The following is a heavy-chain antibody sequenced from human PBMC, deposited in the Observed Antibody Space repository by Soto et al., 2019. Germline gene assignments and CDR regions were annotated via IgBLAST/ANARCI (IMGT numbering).Heavy chain of an antibody. J-gene: IGHJ1*01. CDR1: GFTFSSYT. CDR3: AREMKQLVQEGFLQH. V-gene: IGHV3-21*01. CDR2: ISTGSSYI. D-gene: IGHD6-13*01. Sequence: GGSLRLSCAASGFTFSSYTMHWVRQAPGKGLEWVSSISTGSSYIYYADSLKGRFTISRDNAGNSLYLQMNSLRAEDTAVYYCAREMKQLVQEGFLQHWGQGTLVTVSS.